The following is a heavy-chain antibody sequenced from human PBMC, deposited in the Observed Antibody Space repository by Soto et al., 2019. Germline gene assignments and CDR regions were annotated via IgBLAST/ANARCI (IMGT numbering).Heavy chain of an antibody. V-gene: IGHV6-1*01. CDR2: TYYRSNWRH. CDR3: ARGVAGSGFDL. CDR1: GDSVSSNTAA. D-gene: IGHD6-19*01. J-gene: IGHJ4*02. Sequence: SPTLSLTCAISGDSVSSNTAAWNWIRSSPSRGLEWLGRTYYRSNWRHDYAVSVKSRITVKPDTSKNPFSLQLNSVTPDDTAVYYCARGVAGSGFDLWGQGTLVTVSS.